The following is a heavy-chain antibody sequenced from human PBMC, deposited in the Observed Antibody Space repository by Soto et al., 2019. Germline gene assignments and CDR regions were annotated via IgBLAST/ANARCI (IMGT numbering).Heavy chain of an antibody. CDR2: INHSGST. CDR1: GGSFSGYY. J-gene: IGHJ1*01. CDR3: ARLTGSRGWQRHFQH. V-gene: IGHV4-34*01. D-gene: IGHD6-19*01. Sequence: QVQLQQWGAGLLKPSETLSLTCAVYGGSFSGYYWTWIRQPPGKGLEWIGEINHSGSTNYNPSLEXRXTXLVDTSRTPLSRTLSSVTAADTAVYYCARLTGSRGWQRHFQHWRHGTLVIVSP.